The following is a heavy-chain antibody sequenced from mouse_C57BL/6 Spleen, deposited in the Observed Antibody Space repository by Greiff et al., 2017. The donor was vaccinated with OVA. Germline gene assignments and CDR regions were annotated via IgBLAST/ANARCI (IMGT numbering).Heavy chain of an antibody. V-gene: IGHV1-82*01. CDR1: GYAFSSSW. CDR2: IYPGDGDT. CDR3: AREGNPDGYFDV. J-gene: IGHJ1*03. Sequence: QVQLKESGPELVKPGASVKISCKASGYAFSSSWMNWVKQRPGKGLEWIGRIYPGDGDTNYNGKFKGKATLTADTSSSTAYMQLSSLTSEDSAVYYCAREGNPDGYFDVWGTGTTVTVSS.